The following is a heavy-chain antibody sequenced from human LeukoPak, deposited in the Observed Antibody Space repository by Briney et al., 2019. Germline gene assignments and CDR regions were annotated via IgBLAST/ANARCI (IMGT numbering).Heavy chain of an antibody. Sequence: GSSVKVSCKASGGTFSSYAISWVRQAPGQGLEWMGGIIPIFGTANYAQKFQGRVTITTDESTSTAYMEPSSLRSEDTAVYYCARGYVDIVATQYYFDYWGQGTLVTVSS. J-gene: IGHJ4*02. D-gene: IGHD5-12*01. CDR3: ARGYVDIVATQYYFDY. CDR2: IIPIFGTA. CDR1: GGTFSSYA. V-gene: IGHV1-69*05.